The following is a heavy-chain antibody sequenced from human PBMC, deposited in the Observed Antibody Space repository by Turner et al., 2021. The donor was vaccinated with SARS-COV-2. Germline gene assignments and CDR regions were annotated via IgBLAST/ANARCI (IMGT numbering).Heavy chain of an antibody. J-gene: IGHJ4*02. CDR2: IWYDGSNK. Sequence: QVPLVESGGGVVQPGRSLRLSCAASGFTFSSHGMHWVRQAPGKGLEWVAVIWYDGSNKYYADSVKGRLTISRDNSKNTLYLQMNSLRAEDTAVYYCAREGDYGGNSGGFDYWGQGTLVTVSS. V-gene: IGHV3-33*01. CDR1: GFTFSSHG. CDR3: AREGDYGGNSGGFDY. D-gene: IGHD4-17*01.